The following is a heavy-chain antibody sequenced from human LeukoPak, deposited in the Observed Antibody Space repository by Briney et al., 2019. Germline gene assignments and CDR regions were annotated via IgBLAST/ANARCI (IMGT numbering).Heavy chain of an antibody. J-gene: IGHJ5*02. CDR2: ISGSGKST. Sequence: GGSLRLSCAASGFTFSTYIMNWVRQAPGKGLEWVSGISGSGKSTYYGDSVKGRFSISRDNFKNIVYLQMNSLRAEDTAVYYCARGPYCSGGTCYSLGEFDPWGQGTLVTVSS. V-gene: IGHV3-23*01. CDR1: GFTFSTYI. D-gene: IGHD2-15*01. CDR3: ARGPYCSGGTCYSLGEFDP.